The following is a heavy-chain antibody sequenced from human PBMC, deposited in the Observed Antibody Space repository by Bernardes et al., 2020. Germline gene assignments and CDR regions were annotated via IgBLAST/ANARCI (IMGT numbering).Heavy chain of an antibody. CDR1: GFTFSSYG. D-gene: IGHD2-2*01. CDR3: ARDVGYCSSTSCPEVYWFDP. Sequence: GSLRLSCAASGFTFSSYGMHWVRQAPGKGLAWVAVIWYDGSNKYYADSVKGRFTISRDNSKNTLYLQMNSLRAEDTAVYYCARDVGYCSSTSCPEVYWFDPWGQGTLVTVSS. J-gene: IGHJ5*02. V-gene: IGHV3-33*01. CDR2: IWYDGSNK.